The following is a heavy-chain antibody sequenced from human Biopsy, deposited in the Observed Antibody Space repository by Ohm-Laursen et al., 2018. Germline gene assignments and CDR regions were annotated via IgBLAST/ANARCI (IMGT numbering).Heavy chain of an antibody. CDR3: ARGRGWGNTYFRSFDY. CDR2: NQNSGST. Sequence: GTLSLTCTVSGGSLSGYFWSWIRQPPGKGLEWIGHNQNSGSTNYNPSLKSRVTISADTSKNQFSLKLSSVTVADTAMYYCARGRGWGNTYFRSFDYWGQGTLVTVSS. CDR1: GGSLSGYF. V-gene: IGHV4-59*01. D-gene: IGHD3-9*01. J-gene: IGHJ4*02.